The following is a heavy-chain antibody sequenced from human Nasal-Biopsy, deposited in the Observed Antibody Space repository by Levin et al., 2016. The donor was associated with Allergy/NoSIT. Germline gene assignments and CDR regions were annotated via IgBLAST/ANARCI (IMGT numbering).Heavy chain of an antibody. CDR2: ISESSSHI. Sequence: GGSLRLSCDASGFTFYTYSMNWVRQAPGKGLEWVAYISESSSHIYYAHSVKGRFTISRDNAKNSLYLQMYSLTAEDTAVYYCARDSRPTARIGGMDVWGQGTTVTVSS. D-gene: IGHD3-16*02. CDR3: ARDSRPTARIGGMDV. V-gene: IGHV3-21*01. CDR1: GFTFYTYS. J-gene: IGHJ6*02.